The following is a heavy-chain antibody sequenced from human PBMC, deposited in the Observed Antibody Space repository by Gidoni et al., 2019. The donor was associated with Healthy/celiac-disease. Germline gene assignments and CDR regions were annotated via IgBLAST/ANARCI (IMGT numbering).Heavy chain of an antibody. CDR1: GSHHTRYD. D-gene: IGHD3-3*01. V-gene: IGHV1-8*01. Sequence: QVQLVQPGAAVTKPGASVQDSCKAPGSHHTRYDINWVRQATGQGFEWMGWINTNSVNTGYAQKFQGKVTLTRNTPISTAYMELRSLRSEDTAVYYCASHGYYFWSGYYSNYWGQGTLVTVSS. J-gene: IGHJ4*02. CDR2: INTNSVNT. CDR3: ASHGYYFWSGYYSNY.